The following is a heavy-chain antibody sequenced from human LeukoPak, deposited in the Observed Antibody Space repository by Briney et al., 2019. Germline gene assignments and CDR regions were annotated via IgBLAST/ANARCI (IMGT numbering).Heavy chain of an antibody. J-gene: IGHJ6*03. CDR2: ISAYNGNT. CDR1: GYTFTSYG. Sequence: GASVKVSCKASGYTFTSYGISWVRQAPGQGLEWMGWISAYNGNTNYAQKLQGRVTMTTDTSTSTAYMELRSLRSDDTAVYYCARDPVYYDSSGHYYYSYYMDVWGKGTTVTVSS. CDR3: ARDPVYYDSSGHYYYSYYMDV. V-gene: IGHV1-18*01. D-gene: IGHD3-22*01.